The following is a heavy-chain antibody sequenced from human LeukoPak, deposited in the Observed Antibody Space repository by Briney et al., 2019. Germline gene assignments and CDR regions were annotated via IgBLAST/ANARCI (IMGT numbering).Heavy chain of an antibody. CDR1: GFTFSSYA. CDR2: ISYDGSNK. J-gene: IGHJ4*02. CDR3: ASEKVTGFDY. D-gene: IGHD2-21*02. V-gene: IGHV3-30-3*01. Sequence: PGGSLRLSCAASGFTFSSYAMHWVRQAPGKGLEWVAVISYDGSNKYYADSVKGRFTISRDNSKNTLYLQMNSLRAEDTAVYYCASEKVTGFDYWGQGTLVTVSS.